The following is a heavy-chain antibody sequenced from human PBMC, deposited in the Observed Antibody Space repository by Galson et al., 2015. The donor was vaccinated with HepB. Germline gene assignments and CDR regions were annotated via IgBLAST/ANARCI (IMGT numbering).Heavy chain of an antibody. CDR1: GFTFSTNA. D-gene: IGHD2-21*01. CDR3: ARDHDWAIDI. CDR2: ITAGSSII. J-gene: IGHJ3*02. Sequence: SLRPSCAASGFTFSTNAMKGVRQAPGKGLESISYITAGSSIISNADPVKGRFTIHRDDARSSLYLEMNSLRDEDTAVDYCARDHDWAIDIWGQGTLVTVSP. V-gene: IGHV3-48*02.